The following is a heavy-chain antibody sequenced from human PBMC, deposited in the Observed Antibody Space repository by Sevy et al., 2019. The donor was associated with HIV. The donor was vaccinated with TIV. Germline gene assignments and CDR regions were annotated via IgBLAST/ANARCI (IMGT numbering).Heavy chain of an antibody. CDR3: AISNPWGL. CDR1: GHDLTELS. CDR2: FDPDKGKT. J-gene: IGHJ4*02. D-gene: IGHD3-16*01. V-gene: IGHV1-24*01. Sequence: ASVKVSCKVSGHDLTELSMQWVRQAPGKGPEWMGGFDPDKGKTVYAQKFQGRVTVTEDISRDTVSMQLRSLKSEDTATYYCAISNPWGLWGQGTQVTVSS.